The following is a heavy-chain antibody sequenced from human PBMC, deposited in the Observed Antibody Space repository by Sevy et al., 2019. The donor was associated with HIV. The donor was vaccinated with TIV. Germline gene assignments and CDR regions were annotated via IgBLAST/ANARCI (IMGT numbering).Heavy chain of an antibody. CDR1: GFTFRTYA. CDR2: ITTSGRYT. D-gene: IGHD2-15*01. J-gene: IGHJ6*02. V-gene: IGHV3-23*01. CDR3: AKGYCSGGSCPRDYYYYGMDP. Sequence: GGSLRLSCAASGFTFRTYAMNWVRQAPGKGLEWVSSITTSGRYTYSADSVEGRFTISRDNSQNTVYLQMNSLRVDNTAVYYCAKGYCSGGSCPRDYYYYGMDPWGQGTTVTVSS.